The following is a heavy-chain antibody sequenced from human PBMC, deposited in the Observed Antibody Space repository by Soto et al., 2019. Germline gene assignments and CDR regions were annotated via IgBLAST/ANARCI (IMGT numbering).Heavy chain of an antibody. CDR3: PRDMYYDFWSGLFDY. V-gene: IGHV1-3*05. J-gene: IGHJ4*02. CDR2: INAGNGNT. D-gene: IGHD3-3*01. CDR1: GYTFTTYT. Sequence: QVQLVQSGAEEKKPGASVKVSCKASGYTFTTYTMHWVRQAPGQRLEWMGWINAGNGNTKYSQKFQGRVTITRDTSASTAYMELSSLRSEDTAVYYCPRDMYYDFWSGLFDYWGQGTLVTVSS.